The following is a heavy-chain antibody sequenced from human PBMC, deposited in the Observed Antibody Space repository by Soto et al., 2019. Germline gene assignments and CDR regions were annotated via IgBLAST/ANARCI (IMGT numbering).Heavy chain of an antibody. D-gene: IGHD5-18*01. CDR2: IYYSGST. Sequence: SETLSLTCTVSGGSISSGGYYWSWIRQHPGKGLEWIGYIYYSGSTYYNASLESRVTISVDTSKNQFSLKLSSVTAADTAVYYCARHRYSYGVYYFDYWGQGTLVTVSS. V-gene: IGHV4-31*03. J-gene: IGHJ4*02. CDR1: GGSISSGGYY. CDR3: ARHRYSYGVYYFDY.